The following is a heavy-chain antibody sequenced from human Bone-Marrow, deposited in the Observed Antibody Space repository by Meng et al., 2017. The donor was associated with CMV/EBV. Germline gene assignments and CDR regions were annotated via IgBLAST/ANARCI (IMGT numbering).Heavy chain of an antibody. J-gene: IGHJ4*02. V-gene: IGHV1-2*06. Sequence: KISCKASGYTLPDYSTHWLRQAPGQRLEWMGRINPNSGGTDYAQKFQGRVTVTRDTSINTAYMELNRLRSDDTAVYYCARGSASSYWGQGTLVTVSS. CDR1: GYTLPDYS. D-gene: IGHD6-6*01. CDR2: INPNSGGT. CDR3: ARGSASSY.